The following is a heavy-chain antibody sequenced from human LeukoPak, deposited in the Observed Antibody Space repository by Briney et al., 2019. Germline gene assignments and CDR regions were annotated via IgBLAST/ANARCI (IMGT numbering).Heavy chain of an antibody. CDR1: GYTFSNYG. D-gene: IGHD4-11*01. CDR2: ISANNGNT. V-gene: IGHV1-18*01. CDR3: ARHLHHRVWDSPDYHFDF. Sequence: GASVTVSCTGSGYTFSNYGLIWVRQAPRQGLKWMGWISANNGNTTYAQKFQGRVTMTRDTSTSTAYMELRSLRSDDTAQYYCARHLHHRVWDSPDYHFDFWGQGTLVTVSS. J-gene: IGHJ4*02.